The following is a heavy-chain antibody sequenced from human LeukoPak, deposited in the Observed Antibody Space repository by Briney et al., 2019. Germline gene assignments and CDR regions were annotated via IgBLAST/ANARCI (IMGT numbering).Heavy chain of an antibody. CDR1: GFTFSSYA. V-gene: IGHV3-23*01. J-gene: IGHJ5*02. Sequence: GGSLRLSCAASGFTFSSYAMSWVRQAPGKGLEWVSAISGSGGSTYYADSVKGRFTISRDNSKNTLYLQMNSLRAEDTAVYYCAKVKGYSSSWYWFDPWGQGTLVTVSS. CDR2: ISGSGGST. CDR3: AKVKGYSSSWYWFDP. D-gene: IGHD6-13*01.